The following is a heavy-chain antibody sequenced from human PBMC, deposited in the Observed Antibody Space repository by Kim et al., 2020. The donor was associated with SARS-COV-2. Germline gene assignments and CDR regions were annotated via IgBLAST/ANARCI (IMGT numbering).Heavy chain of an antibody. CDR3: AGHTSDGTGIAAALYY. CDR1: GGSISSSSYS. CDR2: LYYSGST. V-gene: IGHV4-39*01. Sequence: SETLSLTCTVSGGSISSSSYSWDWIRQPPGKGLEWIGSLYYSGSTDYNPSLKSRVTISVDTSKNQFSLKLSSVTAADTAVYYCAGHTSDGTGIAAALYYWGQGTLVTVSS. J-gene: IGHJ4*02. D-gene: IGHD6-13*01.